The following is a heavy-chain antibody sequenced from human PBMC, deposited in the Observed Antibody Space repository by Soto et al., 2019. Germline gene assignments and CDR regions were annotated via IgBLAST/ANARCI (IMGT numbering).Heavy chain of an antibody. J-gene: IGHJ5*02. CDR3: ARDEYPWFDP. CDR2: LDYSGST. Sequence: SETLSLTCNFSVVSIISTSYNWGWIRQPPGKGLEWIGTLDYSGSTNYNPSLKSRVTMSVDTSKNQFSLKLSSVTAADTAVYYCARDEYPWFDPWGQGTLVTVSS. V-gene: IGHV4-39*07. CDR1: VVSIISTSYN. D-gene: IGHD2-2*01.